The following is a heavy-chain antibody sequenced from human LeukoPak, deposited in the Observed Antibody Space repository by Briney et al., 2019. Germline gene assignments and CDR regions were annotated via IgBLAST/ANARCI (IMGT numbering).Heavy chain of an antibody. Sequence: TGGSLRLSCAASGFTFRSYAMCWVRQAPGKGLEWVSAISGSGDITYYADSVKGRFTMSRDNFKNTLYLQMNSLRAEDTAVYYCAKVSRFAVVPAAMLDYWGQGIQVTVSS. CDR2: ISGSGDIT. V-gene: IGHV3-23*01. CDR1: GFTFRSYA. CDR3: AKVSRFAVVPAAMLDY. J-gene: IGHJ4*02. D-gene: IGHD2-2*01.